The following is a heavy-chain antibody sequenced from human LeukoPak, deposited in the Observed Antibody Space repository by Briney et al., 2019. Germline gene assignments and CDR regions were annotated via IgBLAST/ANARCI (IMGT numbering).Heavy chain of an antibody. CDR2: INSDGSYT. CDR1: GFTFSSYW. J-gene: IGHJ6*03. CDR3: ARGRCADSGSYPCGYYYYMDV. D-gene: IGHD3-10*01. V-gene: IGHV3-74*01. Sequence: GGSLRLSCAASGFTFSSYWMHWVRQAPGKGLVWVAGINSDGSYTTYADSVKGRFTISRDSANKTLFLQMNSLRAEDTAVYYCARGRCADSGSYPCGYYYYMDVWGKGTTVTISS.